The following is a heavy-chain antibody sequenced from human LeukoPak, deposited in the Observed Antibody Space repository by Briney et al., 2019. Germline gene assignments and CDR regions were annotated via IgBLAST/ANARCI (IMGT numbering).Heavy chain of an antibody. CDR3: TSRGDFWSDYWAMNV. D-gene: IGHD3-3*01. J-gene: IGHJ6*02. CDR2: ISSTSSYI. Sequence: GGSLRLSCVASGFTFTTYSLNWVRQAPGKGLEWVSSISSTSSYIYYADSVKGRFTLSRDNAKNSIYLQMDSLRAEDTAVYYCTSRGDFWSDYWAMNVWGQGTTVTVAS. CDR1: GFTFTTYS. V-gene: IGHV3-21*01.